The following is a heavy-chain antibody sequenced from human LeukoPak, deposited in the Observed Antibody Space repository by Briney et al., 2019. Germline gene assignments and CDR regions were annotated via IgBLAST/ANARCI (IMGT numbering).Heavy chain of an antibody. D-gene: IGHD2-2*01. CDR3: ARDATTDCFGTSCLNWFGP. CDR2: ITICGRRT. Sequence: GGSLRLSYAASGFSFNNYAMHWGRQAPGEGLEWVSGITICGRRTYYADSVKGRFAVSRDNSNNNLYLQMNSLRVEDTAVYYCARDATTDCFGTSCLNWFGPWGQGTLVIVSS. V-gene: IGHV3-23*01. J-gene: IGHJ5*02. CDR1: GFSFNNYA.